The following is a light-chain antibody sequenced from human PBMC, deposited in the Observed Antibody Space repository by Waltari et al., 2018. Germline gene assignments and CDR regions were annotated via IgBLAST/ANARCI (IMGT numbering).Light chain of an antibody. V-gene: IGKV1-5*01. Sequence: DIQMTQSPSTLSASVGDRVTITCRASQSISSWLAWYQQKPGKVPKLLIDDASSLESGVPSRFSGSGSGTEFTLTISSLSPDDFATYYCQQYNSYSWTFGQGTKVEIK. CDR2: DAS. J-gene: IGKJ1*01. CDR1: QSISSW. CDR3: QQYNSYSWT.